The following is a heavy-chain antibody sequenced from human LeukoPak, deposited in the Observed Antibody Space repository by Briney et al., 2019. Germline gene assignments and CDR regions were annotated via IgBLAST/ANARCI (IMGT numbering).Heavy chain of an antibody. J-gene: IGHJ4*02. CDR2: ITGEGAHT. Sequence: GGSLRLSCTASGFTFSLYAMSWVRQAPGKGLEWISGITGEGAHTWYADSVKGRFTISRDNSKTTMFLQMNSLRAEDTAVYFCAKGTLGYCTSNRCYPLDSWGQGTLVTVSS. CDR1: GFTFSLYA. D-gene: IGHD2-2*01. V-gene: IGHV3-23*01. CDR3: AKGTLGYCTSNRCYPLDS.